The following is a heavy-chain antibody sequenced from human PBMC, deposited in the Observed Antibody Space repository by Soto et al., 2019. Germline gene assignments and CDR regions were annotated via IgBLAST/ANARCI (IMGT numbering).Heavy chain of an antibody. D-gene: IGHD3-22*01. CDR3: AGPYDSSGYYWFET. Sequence: XSLKVSGRDSGYTFTSYAMHWVRQAPGQRLEWMGWINAGNGNTKYSQKFQGRVTITRDTSASTAYMALSSLRSEDTAVYYCAGPYDSSGYYWFETWGQGTLVTVSS. V-gene: IGHV1-3*01. J-gene: IGHJ5*02. CDR1: GYTFTSYA. CDR2: INAGNGNT.